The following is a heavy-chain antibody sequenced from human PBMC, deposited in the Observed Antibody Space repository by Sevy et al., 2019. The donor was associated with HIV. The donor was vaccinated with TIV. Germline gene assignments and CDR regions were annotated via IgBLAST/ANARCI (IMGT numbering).Heavy chain of an antibody. Sequence: SETLSLTCTISGASISSSSYYWGWIRQPPGKGLEWIASLYYIGRNYYNPSLESRVTISGDTSKNQLSLKLSSVTAADTAVYYCARWQLLPYDAFDIWGQGTRVTVSS. V-gene: IGHV4-39*01. CDR2: LYYIGRN. CDR1: GASISSSSYY. D-gene: IGHD1-26*01. CDR3: ARWQLLPYDAFDI. J-gene: IGHJ3*02.